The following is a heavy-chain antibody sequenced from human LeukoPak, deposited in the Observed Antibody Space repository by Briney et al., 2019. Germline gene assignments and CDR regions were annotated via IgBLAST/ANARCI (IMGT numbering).Heavy chain of an antibody. J-gene: IGHJ4*02. D-gene: IGHD4-17*01. Sequence: PGGSLRLSCAASGFSFNNYGMHWVRQAPGKGLEWVAVISYDGSNKYYADSVKGRFTISRDNSENTLYLQMNSLRPEDTAVYYCAKDLGDGDHTNFDYWGQGTLVTVSS. V-gene: IGHV3-30*18. CDR2: ISYDGSNK. CDR1: GFSFNNYG. CDR3: AKDLGDGDHTNFDY.